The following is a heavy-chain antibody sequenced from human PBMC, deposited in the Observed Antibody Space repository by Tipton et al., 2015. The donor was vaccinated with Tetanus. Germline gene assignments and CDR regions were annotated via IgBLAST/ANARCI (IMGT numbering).Heavy chain of an antibody. V-gene: IGHV1-18*04. D-gene: IGHD6-19*01. CDR2: ISAYNGNT. CDR3: GRGEAGAGTHEGGGEIYYYYGMDV. CDR1: GYTFTSYG. J-gene: IGHJ6*02. Sequence: QLVQSGAEVKKPGASVKVSCKASGYTFTSYGISWVRQAPGQGLEWMGWISAYNGNTNYAQKLQGRVTMTTDTCTSTAYMELRSLGSGDTAVYYWGRGEAGAGTHEGGGEIYYYYGMDVWGQGTTVTVSS.